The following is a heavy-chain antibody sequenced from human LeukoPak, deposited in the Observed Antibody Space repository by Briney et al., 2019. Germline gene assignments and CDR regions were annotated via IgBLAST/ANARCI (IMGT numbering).Heavy chain of an antibody. CDR1: GFTFSSYE. J-gene: IGHJ4*02. CDR3: ARGVGYTYVAPYYFDS. V-gene: IGHV3-48*03. D-gene: IGHD5-18*01. Sequence: GSLRLSCAASGFTFSSYEMNWVSQAPGKGLEWVSYISSSGSPIYYADSVTGRFTISRDNAKSSLYLQMNSLRAEDTAVYYCARGVGYTYVAPYYFDSWGQGTLVTVSS. CDR2: ISSSGSPI.